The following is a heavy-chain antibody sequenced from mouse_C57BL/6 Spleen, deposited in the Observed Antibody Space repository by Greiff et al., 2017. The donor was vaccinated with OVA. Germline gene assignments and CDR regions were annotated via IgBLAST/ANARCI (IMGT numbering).Heavy chain of an antibody. D-gene: IGHD1-1*01. Sequence: QVQLQQPGAELVKPGASVKMSCKASGYTFTSYWITWVKQRPGQGLEWIGDIYPGSGSTNYTEKFKSKATLTVDTSSSTAYMQLSSLTSEDSAVYYCATTTGVETGHWYFDVWGTGTTVTVSS. J-gene: IGHJ1*03. V-gene: IGHV1-55*01. CDR3: ATTTGVETGHWYFDV. CDR1: GYTFTSYW. CDR2: IYPGSGST.